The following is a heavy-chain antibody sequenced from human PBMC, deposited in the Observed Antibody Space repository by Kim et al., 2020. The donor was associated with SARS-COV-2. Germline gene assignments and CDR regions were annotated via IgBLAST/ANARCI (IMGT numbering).Heavy chain of an antibody. CDR2: ISSSSGDF. V-gene: IGHV3-21*01. J-gene: IGHJ6*02. D-gene: IGHD3-3*01. CDR3: ARKKKITRFGVVIPNSDNYYYGMDA. Sequence: GGSLRLSCAASGFTFSSFSINWVRQAPGKGLECVSSISSSSGDFYYADSVKGRFTISRDNAKNSLYLQMNSLRPDDTAVYYCARKKKITRFGVVIPNSDNYYYGMDACGQGTTVTVSS. CDR1: GFTFSSFS.